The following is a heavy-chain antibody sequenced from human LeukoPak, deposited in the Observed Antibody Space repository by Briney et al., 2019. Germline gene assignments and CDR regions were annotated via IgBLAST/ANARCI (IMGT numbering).Heavy chain of an antibody. CDR1: GFTFSSYG. CDR2: ISHDGSNK. Sequence: PGRSLRLSCAASGFTFSSYGMHWVRQAPGKGLEWVAVISHDGSNKYYADSVKGRFTISRDNSKNTLYLQMNSLRAEDTAVYYCAKDHGGGSPQSVRDGMDVWGQGTTVTVSS. J-gene: IGHJ6*02. V-gene: IGHV3-30*18. D-gene: IGHD2-15*01. CDR3: AKDHGGGSPQSVRDGMDV.